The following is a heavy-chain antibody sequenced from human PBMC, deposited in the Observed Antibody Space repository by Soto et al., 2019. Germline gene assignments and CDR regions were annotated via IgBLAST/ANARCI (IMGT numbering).Heavy chain of an antibody. V-gene: IGHV1-69*01. CDR3: ARGGFRFGPHADMSY. Sequence: QVQLVQSGAEVKKPGSSVKVSCKSSGGIFGDYAINWVRQAPGQGLEWLGAIIPAIGTANYAHKFQGSVSITADESSNIAYVELRNLRSDDSAIYYCARGGFRFGPHADMSYWGQGTLVTVSS. CDR2: IIPAIGTA. D-gene: IGHD3-16*01. CDR1: GGIFGDYA. J-gene: IGHJ4*01.